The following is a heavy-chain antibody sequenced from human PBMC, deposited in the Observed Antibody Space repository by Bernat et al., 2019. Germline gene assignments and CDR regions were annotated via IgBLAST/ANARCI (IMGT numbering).Heavy chain of an antibody. CDR3: ARDNLGGAFDY. CDR1: GFTFSGSA. V-gene: IGHV3-73*01. Sequence: EVQLVESGGGLVQPGGSLKLSCAASGFTFSGSAMHWVRQASGKGLEWVGRIRSKANSYATAYAASVKGRFTISRDDSKNTAYLQMNSLKTEDTAVYYCARDNLGGAFDYWGQGTLVTVSS. CDR2: IRSKANSYAT. J-gene: IGHJ4*02. D-gene: IGHD3-16*01.